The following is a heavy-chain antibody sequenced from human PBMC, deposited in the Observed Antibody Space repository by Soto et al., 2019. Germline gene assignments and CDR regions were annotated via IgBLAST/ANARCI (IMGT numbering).Heavy chain of an antibody. V-gene: IGHV3-30*18. J-gene: IGHJ3*02. CDR3: AKTPNDYGINDAFDI. CDR2: ISYDGSNK. Sequence: GGSLRLSCAASGFTFSSYGMHWVRQAPGKGLEWVAVISYDGSNKYYADSVKGRFTISRDNSKNTLYLQMNSLRAEDTAVYYCAKTPNDYGINDAFDIWGQGTMVTVSS. D-gene: IGHD5-12*01. CDR1: GFTFSSYG.